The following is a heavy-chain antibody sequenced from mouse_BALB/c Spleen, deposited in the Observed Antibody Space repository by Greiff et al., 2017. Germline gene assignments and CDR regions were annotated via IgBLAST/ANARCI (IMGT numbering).Heavy chain of an antibody. CDR1: GYTFTDYA. CDR3: AREYYGSSPWFAY. CDR2: ISTYYGDA. D-gene: IGHD1-1*01. V-gene: IGHV1S137*01. Sequence: VHLVESGAELVRPGVSVKISCKGSGYTFTDYAMHWVKQSHAKSLEWIGVISTYYGDASYNQKFKGKATMTVDKSSSTAYMELARLTSEDSAIYYCAREYYGSSPWFAYWGQGTLVTVSA. J-gene: IGHJ3*01.